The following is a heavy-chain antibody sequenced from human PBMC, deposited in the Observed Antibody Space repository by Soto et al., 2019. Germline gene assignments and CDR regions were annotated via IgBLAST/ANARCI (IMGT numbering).Heavy chain of an antibody. CDR1: GGSISSGDYY. CDR2: IYYSGST. Sequence: QVQLQESGPGLVKPSQTLSLTCTVSGGSISSGDYYWSWIRQPPGKGLEWIGYIYYSGSTYYNPSLKSRVTISVDTSKKQFSLKLSSVTAADTAVYYCGRVGITMIVVVDSAFDIWGQGTMVTVSS. J-gene: IGHJ3*02. D-gene: IGHD3-22*01. V-gene: IGHV4-30-4*01. CDR3: GRVGITMIVVVDSAFDI.